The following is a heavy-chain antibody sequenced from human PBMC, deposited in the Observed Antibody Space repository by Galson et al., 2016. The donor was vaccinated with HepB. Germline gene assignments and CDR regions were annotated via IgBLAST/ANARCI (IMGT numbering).Heavy chain of an antibody. V-gene: IGHV4-39*01. CDR3: ARRVRLPGYFGN. Sequence: SETLSLTCSVSGDSISSSGFYWGWIRQPPGMGLEWIGSIYYDGTTYYNPSLKRRVTVSVDTSKTQFSLKLSSVTAADTAIYYCARRVRLPGYFGNWGQGILVTVSS. CDR1: GDSISSSGFY. D-gene: IGHD2/OR15-2a*01. J-gene: IGHJ4*02. CDR2: IYYDGTT.